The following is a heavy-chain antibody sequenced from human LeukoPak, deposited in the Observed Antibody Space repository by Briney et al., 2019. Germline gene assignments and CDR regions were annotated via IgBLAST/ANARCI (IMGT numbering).Heavy chain of an antibody. CDR3: ARDLYYYDSSGYLDYYGMDV. J-gene: IGHJ6*02. CDR2: IYYSGST. V-gene: IGHV4-59*12. Sequence: SETLSLTCTVSGGSISSYYWGWIRQPPGKGLEWIGYIYYSGSTNYNPSLKSRVTISVDTSKNQFSLKLSSVTAADTAVYYCARDLYYYDSSGYLDYYGMDVWGQGTTVTVSS. D-gene: IGHD3-22*01. CDR1: GGSISSYY.